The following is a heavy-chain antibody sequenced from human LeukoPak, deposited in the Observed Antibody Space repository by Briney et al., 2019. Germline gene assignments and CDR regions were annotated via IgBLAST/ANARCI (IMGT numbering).Heavy chain of an antibody. CDR3: ARVWKGGGTIFGVGGYSY. CDR2: INHSGST. Sequence: SETLSLTCAVYGGSFSGYYWSWIRQPPGKGLEWIGEINHSGSTNYNPSLKSRVTISVDTSKNQFSLKLSSVTAADTAVYYCARVWKGGGTIFGVGGYSYWGQGTLVTVSS. CDR1: GGSFSGYY. J-gene: IGHJ4*02. V-gene: IGHV4-34*01. D-gene: IGHD3-3*01.